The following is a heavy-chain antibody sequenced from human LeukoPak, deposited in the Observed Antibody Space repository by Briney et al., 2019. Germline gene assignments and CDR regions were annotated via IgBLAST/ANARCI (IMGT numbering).Heavy chain of an antibody. CDR3: AKDQNGDYGGFDAFDI. Sequence: GGSLRLSCAASGFTFSNAWMSWVRQAPGKGLEWVAFIRYDGSNKYYADSVKGRFTISRDNSKNTLYLQMNSLRAEDTAVYYCAKDQNGDYGGFDAFDIWGQGTMVTVSS. D-gene: IGHD4-17*01. CDR1: GFTFSNAW. J-gene: IGHJ3*02. V-gene: IGHV3-30*02. CDR2: IRYDGSNK.